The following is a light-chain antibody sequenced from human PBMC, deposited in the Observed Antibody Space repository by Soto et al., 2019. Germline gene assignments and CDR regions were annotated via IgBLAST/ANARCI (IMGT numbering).Light chain of an antibody. CDR3: QQYNHWPPLT. V-gene: IGKV3-15*01. J-gene: IGKJ4*01. CDR2: GAS. Sequence: EIVMTQSPATLSVSPGERATLSCRASQSVGRNLAWYQQKPGQAPRLLIYGASTRATGIPARFSGSGSGTEFTLTISSLQSEDFAIDSWQQYNHWPPLTFGGGTKVEIK. CDR1: QSVGRN.